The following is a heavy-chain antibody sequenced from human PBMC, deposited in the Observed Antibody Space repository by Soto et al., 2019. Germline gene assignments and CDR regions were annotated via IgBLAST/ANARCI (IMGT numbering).Heavy chain of an antibody. CDR3: ARDGLTFGGD. CDR2: IRGSSAYI. J-gene: IGHJ4*02. CDR1: GFTFGSFT. Sequence: EVHLVEAGGGLVKPGESLTLSCAASGFTFGSFTLNGVRQPPGKGLEWVSSIRGSSAYIYYAEAVKGRFTISRDNARSTLYLQMNSLRLDDTAVYFCARDGLTFGGDWGQGTLVAVSS. V-gene: IGHV3-21*06. D-gene: IGHD3-16*01.